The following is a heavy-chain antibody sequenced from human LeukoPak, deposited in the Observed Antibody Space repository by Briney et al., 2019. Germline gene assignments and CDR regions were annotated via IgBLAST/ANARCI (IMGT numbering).Heavy chain of an antibody. V-gene: IGHV3-7*01. CDR3: ASLNYYFDY. J-gene: IGHJ4*02. CDR1: GFTFRSYW. D-gene: IGHD3-9*01. CDR2: IKEDGSER. Sequence: GGSLRLSCAASGFTFRSYWMGWVRQAPGKGLEWVASIKEDGSERYYVDSVKGRFTISRDNAKNSLHLQMNSLRAEDTAVYYCASLNYYFDYWGQGTLVTVSS.